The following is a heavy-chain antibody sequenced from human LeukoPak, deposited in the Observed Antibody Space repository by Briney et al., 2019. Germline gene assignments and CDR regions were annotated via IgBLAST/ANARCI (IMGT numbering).Heavy chain of an antibody. Sequence: SQSLSLTCTVSGGTISSGGYYWSWIRQPPGKGLEWIGYIYHSGSTYYNPSLKSRVTISVDRSKNQFSLKLSSVTAADTAVYYCARMYSSSPRTFDYWGQGTLVTFSS. V-gene: IGHV4-30-2*01. CDR1: GGTISSGGYY. CDR2: IYHSGST. CDR3: ARMYSSSPRTFDY. J-gene: IGHJ4*02. D-gene: IGHD6-6*01.